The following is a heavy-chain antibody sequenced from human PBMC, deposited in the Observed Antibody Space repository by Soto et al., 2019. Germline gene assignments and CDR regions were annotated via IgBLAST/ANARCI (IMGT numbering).Heavy chain of an antibody. CDR2: ISSNSAYI. CDR1: GFTFRSFT. CDR3: TRDASRDSSARGWFDP. Sequence: XVSLRLSCAASGFTFRSFTMNWVRQAPGKGLEWVSTISSNSAYIYYTDALRGRFTISRDNAKNSLHLQMNSLRAEDTAVYYCTRDASRDSSARGWFDPWGPGTLVTVSS. J-gene: IGHJ5*02. D-gene: IGHD6-13*01. V-gene: IGHV3-21*01.